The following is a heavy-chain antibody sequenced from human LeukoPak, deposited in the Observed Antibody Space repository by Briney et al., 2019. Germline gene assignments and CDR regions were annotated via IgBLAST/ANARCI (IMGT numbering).Heavy chain of an antibody. D-gene: IGHD3-3*01. CDR2: ISGSGGST. J-gene: IGHJ4*02. V-gene: IGHV3-23*01. Sequence: GGSLRLSCAASGFTVSSNYMSWVRQAPGKGLEWVSAISGSGGSTYYADSVKGRFTISRDNSKNTLYLQMNSLRAEDTAVYYCAKFDRFLEWLSYFDYWGQGTLVTVSS. CDR3: AKFDRFLEWLSYFDY. CDR1: GFTVSSNY.